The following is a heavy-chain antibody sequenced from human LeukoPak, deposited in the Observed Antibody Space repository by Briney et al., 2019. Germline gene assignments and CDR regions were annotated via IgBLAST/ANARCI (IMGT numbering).Heavy chain of an antibody. Sequence: PGGSLRLSCAASGFTFSRYAMGWVRHAPGKGLEWVSAISGSGGSTYYADSVKGRVTLSRDNSKNTLYLQMNSLRAGDTAVYYWAKDDCSSTSCYYSASFDFWGQGTLVTVSS. CDR1: GFTFSRYA. CDR2: ISGSGGST. J-gene: IGHJ4*02. CDR3: AKDDCSSTSCYYSASFDF. V-gene: IGHV3-23*01. D-gene: IGHD2-2*01.